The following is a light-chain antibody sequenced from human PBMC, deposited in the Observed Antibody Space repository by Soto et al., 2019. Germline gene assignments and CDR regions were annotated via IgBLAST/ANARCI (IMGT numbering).Light chain of an antibody. Sequence: DIQMTQSPSSLSASVGDRVTITCRASQSIYSCLNWYQQKPGKAPKLLIYGASNLQSGVPSRFSGSESGTDFLLTISSLQPEDFATYYCQQIYAAPVTFGLGTKVEIK. V-gene: IGKV1-39*01. J-gene: IGKJ1*01. CDR1: QSIYSC. CDR2: GAS. CDR3: QQIYAAPVT.